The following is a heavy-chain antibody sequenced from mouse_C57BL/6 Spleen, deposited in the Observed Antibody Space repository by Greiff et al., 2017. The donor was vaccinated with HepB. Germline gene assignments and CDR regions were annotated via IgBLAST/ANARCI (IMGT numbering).Heavy chain of an antibody. D-gene: IGHD2-3*01. V-gene: IGHV1-22*01. CDR2: INPNNGGT. Sequence: EVQLQQSGPELVKPGASVKMSCKASGYTFTDYNMHWVKQSHGKSLEWIGYINPNNGGTSYNQKFKGKATLTVTKSSSTAYMELRSLTSEDSAVYYCARGLDGYYLFDYWGKGTTLTVSS. CDR1: GYTFTDYN. CDR3: ARGLDGYYLFDY. J-gene: IGHJ2*01.